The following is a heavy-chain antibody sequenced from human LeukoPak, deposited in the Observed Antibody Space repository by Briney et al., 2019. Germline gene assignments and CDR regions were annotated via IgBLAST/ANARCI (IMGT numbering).Heavy chain of an antibody. J-gene: IGHJ3*01. V-gene: IGHV3-30-3*01. CDR1: GFTFSSHV. Sequence: GGSRRLSCAASGFTFSSHVMHWVRQAPGKGLEWVALISSDGTTKYNADSVEGRFTISRDTSMDTLYLQMNSLRVDATSVYYCARGILSPRSVAFDVWGQGTMVTVS. CDR3: ARGILSPRSVAFDV. D-gene: IGHD3-3*01. CDR2: ISSDGTTK.